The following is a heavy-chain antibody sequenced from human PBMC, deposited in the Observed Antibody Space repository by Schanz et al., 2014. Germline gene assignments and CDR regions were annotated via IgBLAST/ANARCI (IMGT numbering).Heavy chain of an antibody. CDR1: GGSISSFY. D-gene: IGHD3-3*01. V-gene: IGHV4-4*07. Sequence: QVQLQESGPGLVKSSETLSLTCTVSGGSISSFYWGWIRQPAGKGLEWIGRIYTSGSTNYNPSLKSRVPMPLDTSKNQFSLKLSSVTAADTAVYYCARDRGYDFSFDPWGQGTLVTVSS. CDR2: IYTSGST. CDR3: ARDRGYDFSFDP. J-gene: IGHJ5*02.